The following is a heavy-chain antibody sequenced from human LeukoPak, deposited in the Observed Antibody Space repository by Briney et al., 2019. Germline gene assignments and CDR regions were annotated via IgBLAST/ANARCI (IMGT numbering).Heavy chain of an antibody. CDR3: AKVRNVDSWYFDY. Sequence: PGGSLRLSCAASGFTFSSYAMSWVRQAPGKGLEWVSAISGSGGSTYYADSVKGWFTISRDNSKNTLYLQMNSLRAEDTAVYYCAKVRNVDSWYFDYWGQGTLVTVSS. V-gene: IGHV3-23*01. J-gene: IGHJ4*02. CDR2: ISGSGGST. D-gene: IGHD1-1*01. CDR1: GFTFSSYA.